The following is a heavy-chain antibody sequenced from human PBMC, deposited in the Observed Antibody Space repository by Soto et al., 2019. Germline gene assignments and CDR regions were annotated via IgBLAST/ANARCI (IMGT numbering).Heavy chain of an antibody. CDR2: INAGNGNT. CDR3: ARDRRLRLRELSFRYYYYGMDV. J-gene: IGHJ6*02. V-gene: IGHV1-3*01. CDR1: GYTFTSYA. D-gene: IGHD3-16*02. Sequence: ASVKVSCKASGYTFTSYAMHWVRQAPGQRLEWMGWINAGNGNTKYSQKFQGRVTITRDTSASTAYMELSSLRSEDTAVYYCARDRRLRLRELSFRYYYYGMDVWGQGTTVTVSS.